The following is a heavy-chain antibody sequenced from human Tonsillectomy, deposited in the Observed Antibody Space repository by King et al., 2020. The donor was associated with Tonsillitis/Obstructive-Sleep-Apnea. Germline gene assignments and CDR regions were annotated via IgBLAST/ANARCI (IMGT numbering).Heavy chain of an antibody. CDR1: GESFSAYS. D-gene: IGHD3-3*01. Sequence: HVQLQQWGAGLLRPSETLSLTCAVYGESFSAYSWSWIRQPPGKGLEWIGEFNPGGGTNYNPSLKSRVTISQDTSKNQFSLRLNSVTAADTAVYYCSRVDWSGKRCLGHFDYWGQGTLVTVSS. CDR2: FNPGGGT. CDR3: SRVDWSGKRCLGHFDY. V-gene: IGHV4-34*01. J-gene: IGHJ4*02.